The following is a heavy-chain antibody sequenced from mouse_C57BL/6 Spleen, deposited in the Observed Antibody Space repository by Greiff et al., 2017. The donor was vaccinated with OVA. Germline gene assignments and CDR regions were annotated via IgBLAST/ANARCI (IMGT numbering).Heavy chain of an antibody. D-gene: IGHD2-4*01. CDR3: ARKDYDRGFAY. J-gene: IGHJ3*01. CDR2: IDPSDSYT. CDR1: GYTFTSYW. V-gene: IGHV1-59*01. Sequence: VQLQQPGAELVRPGTSVKLSCKASGYTFTSYWMHWVKQRPGQGLEWIGVIDPSDSYTNYNQKFKGKATLTVDTASSTAYMQLSSQTSEDSAVYYCARKDYDRGFAYWGQGTLVTVSA.